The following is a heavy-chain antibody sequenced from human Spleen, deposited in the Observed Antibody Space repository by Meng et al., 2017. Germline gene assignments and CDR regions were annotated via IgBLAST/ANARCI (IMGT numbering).Heavy chain of an antibody. CDR2: INTNTANP. D-gene: IGHD2-15*01. CDR3: ARGGYCSGGSCYPAGY. J-gene: IGHJ4*02. CDR1: GYTFTSYY. V-gene: IGHV7-4-1*02. Sequence: QVQGVQSGAEVKKPGASVKVSCKASGYTFTSYYMHWVRQAPGQGLEWMGWINTNTANPTYAQDFSGRFVFSLDTSVSTAYLQISSLKAEDTAVYYCARGGYCSGGSCYPAGYWGQGTLVTVSS.